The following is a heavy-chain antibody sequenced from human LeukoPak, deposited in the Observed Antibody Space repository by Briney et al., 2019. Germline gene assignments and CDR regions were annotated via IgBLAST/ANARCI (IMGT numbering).Heavy chain of an antibody. Sequence: GGSLRLSCAASGFTVSSNYMSWVRQAPGKGLEWVSVIYSGGSTYYADSVKGRFTISRDNSKNTLYLQMNSLRAEDTAVYYCANTGTRSGPPLGYWGQGTLVTVSS. D-gene: IGHD2-15*01. CDR1: GFTVSSNY. V-gene: IGHV3-66*01. CDR2: IYSGGST. CDR3: ANTGTRSGPPLGY. J-gene: IGHJ4*02.